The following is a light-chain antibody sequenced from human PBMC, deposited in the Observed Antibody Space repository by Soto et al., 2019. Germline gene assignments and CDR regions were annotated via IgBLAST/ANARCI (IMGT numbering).Light chain of an antibody. CDR1: QSVSSN. J-gene: IGKJ2*01. V-gene: IGKV3-15*01. CDR3: QQYNNWPLYT. CDR2: GAS. Sequence: EIVMTQSPATLSVSPGERATLSCRASQSVSSNLAWYQQKPCQAPRLLIYGASTRATGIPARFSGSGSGTEFPLTISSRQSEDFAVYYCQQYNNWPLYTVGQGTKLEIK.